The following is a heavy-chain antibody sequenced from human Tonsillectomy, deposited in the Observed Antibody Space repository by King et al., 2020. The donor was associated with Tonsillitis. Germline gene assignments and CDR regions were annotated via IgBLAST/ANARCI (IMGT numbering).Heavy chain of an antibody. CDR1: GGSISSYY. V-gene: IGHV4-4*07. CDR2: IYTSGST. D-gene: IGHD3-16*01. Sequence: LQLQESGPGLVKPSETLSLTCTVSGGSISSYYWSWIRQPAGKGLEWIGRIYTSGSTNYNPSLKSRVTMSVDTSKNQFSLKLSSVTAADTAVYYCARASTAKGGVNYYYYYGMDVWGQGTTVTVSS. CDR3: ARASTAKGGVNYYYYYGMDV. J-gene: IGHJ6*02.